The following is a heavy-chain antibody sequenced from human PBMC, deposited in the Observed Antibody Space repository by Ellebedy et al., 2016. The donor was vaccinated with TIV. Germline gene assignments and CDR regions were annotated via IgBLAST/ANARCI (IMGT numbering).Heavy chain of an antibody. CDR1: GYIFSSHG. J-gene: IGHJ6*02. Sequence: ASVKVSXXASGYIFSSHGVGWVRQAPGQGLEWMGWISVYNGHTTYAQKFQGRVSMTTDTSTNTAYMELRSLRSDDTGVYYCVRMGELARGSGPTNYYYFGMDVWGQGTTVTVSS. CDR3: VRMGELARGSGPTNYYYFGMDV. D-gene: IGHD3-16*01. V-gene: IGHV1-18*01. CDR2: ISVYNGHT.